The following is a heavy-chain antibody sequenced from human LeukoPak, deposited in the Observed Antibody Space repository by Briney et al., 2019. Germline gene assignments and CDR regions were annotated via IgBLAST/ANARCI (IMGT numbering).Heavy chain of an antibody. CDR3: AMTNGGGSWYSDL. J-gene: IGHJ2*01. Sequence: SVRVSCXASGGTFSNCTIHWVRQAPGQGLEWMGGVIPIFGAGNHAQRFQDRITLTADASTTTGYMELSSLRSEDTAMYYCAMTNGGGSWYSDLWGRGTLITVSS. CDR2: VIPIFGAG. V-gene: IGHV1-69*13. CDR1: GGTFSNCT. D-gene: IGHD2-21*01.